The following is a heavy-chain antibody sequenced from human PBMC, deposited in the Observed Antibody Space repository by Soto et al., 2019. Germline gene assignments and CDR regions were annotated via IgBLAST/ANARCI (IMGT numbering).Heavy chain of an antibody. D-gene: IGHD3-10*01. V-gene: IGHV4-34*01. J-gene: IGHJ4*02. Sequence: SETLSLTCAVYGGSFSGYYWSWIRQPPGKGLEWIGEINHSGSTNYNPSLKSRVTISVDTSKNQFSLKLSSVTAADTAVYYCARSGRSLWFGDYVFDYWGQGTLVTVSS. CDR2: INHSGST. CDR3: ARSGRSLWFGDYVFDY. CDR1: GGSFSGYY.